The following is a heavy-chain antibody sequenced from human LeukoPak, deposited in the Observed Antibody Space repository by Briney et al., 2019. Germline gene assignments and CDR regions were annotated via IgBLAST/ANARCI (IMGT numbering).Heavy chain of an antibody. Sequence: PWGSLSLSCAASGFTFSSYSMDWVRQAPGKGLEWVSSISSSSTYIYYADSVKGRYTISRDNAKNSLYLQMNKLRAEDTAVYYCATVPGDYWGQGTLVTVSS. CDR3: ATVPGDY. D-gene: IGHD3-10*01. CDR1: GFTFSSYS. J-gene: IGHJ4*02. V-gene: IGHV3-21*01. CDR2: ISSSSTYI.